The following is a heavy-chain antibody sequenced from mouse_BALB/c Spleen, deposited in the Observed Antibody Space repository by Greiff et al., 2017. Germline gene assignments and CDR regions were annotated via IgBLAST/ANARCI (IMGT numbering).Heavy chain of an antibody. V-gene: IGHV7-3*02. CDR2: IRNKANGYTT. J-gene: IGHJ3*01. CDR1: GFTFTDYY. Sequence: EVKLMESGGGLVQPGGSLRLSCATSGFTFTDYYMSWVRQPPGKALEWLGFIRNKANGYTTEYSASVKGRFTISRDNSQSILYLQMNTLRAEDSATYYCAREGDYWGQGTLVTVSA. CDR3: AREGDY.